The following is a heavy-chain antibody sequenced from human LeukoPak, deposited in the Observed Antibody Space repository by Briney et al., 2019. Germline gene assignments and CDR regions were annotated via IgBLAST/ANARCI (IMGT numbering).Heavy chain of an antibody. Sequence: GGSLRLSCAASAFTFSNYAMSWVRQAPGKGLEWVSLMSGSSTYYADSARGRFTISRDNSKDTLYLQMNSLRAEDTAVYYCAKMGRMRRSDAFDIWGQGTMVTVSS. CDR3: AKMGRMRRSDAFDI. V-gene: IGHV3-23*01. CDR2: MSGSST. CDR1: AFTFSNYA. J-gene: IGHJ3*02.